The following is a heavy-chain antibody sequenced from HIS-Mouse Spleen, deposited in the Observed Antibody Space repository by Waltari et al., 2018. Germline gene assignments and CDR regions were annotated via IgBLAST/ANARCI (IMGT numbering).Heavy chain of an antibody. CDR2: ISRSGSP. J-gene: IGHJ6*02. CDR3: ARDSSGWYSYYGMDV. Sequence: QVQLQESGPGLVKPSETLSLTCTVSGYSISSGYYWGWIRQPPGKGLEWIGSISRSGSPNYTPSLKSRVTISVDTSKHQFSLKLSSVTAADTAVYYCARDSSGWYSYYGMDVWGQGTTVTVSS. CDR1: GYSISSGYY. V-gene: IGHV4-38-2*02. D-gene: IGHD6-19*01.